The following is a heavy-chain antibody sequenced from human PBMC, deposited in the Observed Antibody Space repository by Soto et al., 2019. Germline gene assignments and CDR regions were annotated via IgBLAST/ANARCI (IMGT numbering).Heavy chain of an antibody. D-gene: IGHD5-18*01. Sequence: VESLKICCKVSVYTSTSYWISGLRQMPGKGLEWMGRIDPSDSYTNYSPSFQGHVTISADKSISTAYLQWSSLKASDTAMYYCAWLPHYYYYGMDVWGQGTTVTVSS. V-gene: IGHV5-10-1*01. CDR3: AWLPHYYYYGMDV. J-gene: IGHJ6*02. CDR1: VYTSTSYW. CDR2: IDPSDSYT.